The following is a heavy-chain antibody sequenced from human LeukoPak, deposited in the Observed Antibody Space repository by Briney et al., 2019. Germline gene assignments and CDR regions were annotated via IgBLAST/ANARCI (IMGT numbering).Heavy chain of an antibody. CDR1: GFTFSSYA. Sequence: GRSLRLSCAASGFTFSSYAMHWVRQSLGKGLECVAVMSYDGFNKYYADSVKGRFTISRDNSKNTLYLQMNSLRAEDTAVYYCAKTKGYSYGYYFDYWGQGTLVTVSS. J-gene: IGHJ4*02. CDR2: MSYDGFNK. CDR3: AKTKGYSYGYYFDY. V-gene: IGHV3-30*18. D-gene: IGHD5-18*01.